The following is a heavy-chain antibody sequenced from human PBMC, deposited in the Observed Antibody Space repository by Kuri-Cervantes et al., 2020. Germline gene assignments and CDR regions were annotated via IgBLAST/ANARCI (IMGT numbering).Heavy chain of an antibody. V-gene: IGHV4-59*01. J-gene: IGHJ5*02. Sequence: SETLSLTCTVSGGSISSYYWSWIRQPPGKGLEWIGYIYYSGCTNYNPSLKSRVTISVDTSKNQFSLKLSSVTAADTAVYYCGRVRRVFSWFDPWGQGTLVTVSS. CDR3: GRVRRVFSWFDP. CDR1: GGSISSYY. CDR2: IYYSGCT.